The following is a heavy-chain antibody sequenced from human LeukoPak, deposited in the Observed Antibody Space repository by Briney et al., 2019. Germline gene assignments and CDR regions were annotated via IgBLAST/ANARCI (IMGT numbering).Heavy chain of an antibody. CDR1: GGTFSSYA. J-gene: IGHJ4*02. D-gene: IGHD6-13*01. Sequence: SVKVSCKASGGTFSSYAISWVRQAPGQGLEWMGRIISIFDTANYAQKFQGRVTITADESTSTAYMELSSLTSEDTAVYYCARVNSLAAAGHSFDYWGQGTLVIVSS. CDR3: ARVNSLAAAGHSFDY. V-gene: IGHV1-69*15. CDR2: IISIFDTA.